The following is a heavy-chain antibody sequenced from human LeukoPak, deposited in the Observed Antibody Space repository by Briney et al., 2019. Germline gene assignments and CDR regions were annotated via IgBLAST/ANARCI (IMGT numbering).Heavy chain of an antibody. V-gene: IGHV3-23*01. CDR2: ISGSGGTT. CDR3: AKVETTVATPFDY. J-gene: IGHJ4*02. CDR1: ELTLSDHY. D-gene: IGHD4-23*01. Sequence: GGSLRLSCAASELTLSDHYLDWVRQAPGKGLEWVSGISGSGGTTYYADSVKGRFTISRDNSKDTLYLQLDSLRAEDTAIYYCAKVETTVATPFDYWGQGTLVTVSS.